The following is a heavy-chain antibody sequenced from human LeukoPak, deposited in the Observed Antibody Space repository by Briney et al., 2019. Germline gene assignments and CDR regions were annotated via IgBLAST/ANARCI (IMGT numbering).Heavy chain of an antibody. CDR2: IKQDGSEK. J-gene: IGHJ3*02. CDR3: ARHSAATVLRFSEAFDI. D-gene: IGHD3-3*01. Sequence: HPGGSLRLSCAASGFTFSSYWMSWVRQAPGKGLEWVANIKQDGSEKYYVDSVKGRFTISRDNAKNSLYLQMNSLRAEDTAVYYCARHSAATVLRFSEAFDIWGQGSMVTVSS. V-gene: IGHV3-7*01. CDR1: GFTFSSYW.